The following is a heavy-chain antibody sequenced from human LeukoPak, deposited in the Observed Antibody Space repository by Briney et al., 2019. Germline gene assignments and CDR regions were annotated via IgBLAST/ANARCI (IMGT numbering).Heavy chain of an antibody. D-gene: IGHD3-22*01. V-gene: IGHV4-59*08. CDR2: IHYSGNT. Sequence: LETLSLTCTVFGGSISSNYWSWIRQPPGKGLEWIGYIHYSGNTNYNPSLKSRVTISVDTSKNQFSLKLSSVTAADTAVYYCARLTPGVVNWGQGTLVTVSP. CDR1: GGSISSNY. CDR3: ARLTPGVVN. J-gene: IGHJ1*01.